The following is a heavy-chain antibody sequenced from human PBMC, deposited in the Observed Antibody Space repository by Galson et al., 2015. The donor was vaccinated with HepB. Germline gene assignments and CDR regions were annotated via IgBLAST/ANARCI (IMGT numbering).Heavy chain of an antibody. CDR2: IIPIFGTA. J-gene: IGHJ4*02. CDR3: AREGYGEGYCFDY. Sequence: SVKVSCKASGDTFSSYAISWVRQAPGQGLEWMGGIIPIFGTANYAQKFQGRVTITADESTSTAYMELSSLRSEDTAVYYCAREGYGEGYCFDYWGQGTLVTVSS. CDR1: GDTFSSYA. D-gene: IGHD6-13*01. V-gene: IGHV1-69*13.